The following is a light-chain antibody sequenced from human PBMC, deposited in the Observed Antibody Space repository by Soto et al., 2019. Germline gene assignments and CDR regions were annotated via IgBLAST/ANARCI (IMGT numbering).Light chain of an antibody. CDR2: QDS. CDR1: KLGDKY. Sequence: YELTQPPSVSVSPGQTASITCSGDKLGDKYACWYQQKPGQSPVLVIYQDSKRPSGIPERFSASNSGNTATLTISGTQAMDEADYYCQAWDSSTYVFGTGTKVTVL. J-gene: IGLJ1*01. CDR3: QAWDSSTYV. V-gene: IGLV3-1*01.